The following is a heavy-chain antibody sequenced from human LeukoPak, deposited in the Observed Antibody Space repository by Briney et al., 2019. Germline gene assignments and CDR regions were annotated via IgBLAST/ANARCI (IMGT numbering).Heavy chain of an antibody. V-gene: IGHV1-2*02. D-gene: IGHD3-10*01. CDR3: ARVEEAYGSGRRENYYYYYMDV. CDR2: VNPNSGGT. CDR1: GYTFTGYY. J-gene: IGHJ6*03. Sequence: ASVKVSCKASGYTFTGYYMHWVRQAPGQGLEWMGWVNPNSGGTTYAQKFQGRVTMTRDTSISTAYMELTRLKSDDTAVYYCARVEEAYGSGRRENYYYYYMDVWGKGTTVTISS.